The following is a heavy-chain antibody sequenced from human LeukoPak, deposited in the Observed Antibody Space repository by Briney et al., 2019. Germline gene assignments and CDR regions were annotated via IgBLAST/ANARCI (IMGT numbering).Heavy chain of an antibody. CDR1: GGFISNY. CDR3: ARGPPHGGTYFDS. Sequence: SETLSLTCTVSGGFISNYWSWIRQPAGKGMEWIGRIKTSGNTLYNPSLRSRVTMSVDTSQNRFSLMLTSATAADTAVYYCARGPPHGGTYFDSWGQGTLVTVSS. CDR2: IKTSGNT. V-gene: IGHV4-4*07. D-gene: IGHD4-23*01. J-gene: IGHJ4*02.